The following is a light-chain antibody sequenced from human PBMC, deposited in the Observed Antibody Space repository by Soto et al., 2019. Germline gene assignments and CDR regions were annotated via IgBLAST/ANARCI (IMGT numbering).Light chain of an antibody. V-gene: IGKV3-20*01. CDR1: QSIYRTY. CDR2: GAS. Sequence: EIVLTQSPGTLSLSPGGRATLSCRASQSIYRTYLAWYQQKPGQAPRLLIYGASTRATGIPDRFSGSGSGTDFTLTISRLEPEDFAIYYCLQYGNSPLTFGGGTKVEIK. CDR3: LQYGNSPLT. J-gene: IGKJ4*01.